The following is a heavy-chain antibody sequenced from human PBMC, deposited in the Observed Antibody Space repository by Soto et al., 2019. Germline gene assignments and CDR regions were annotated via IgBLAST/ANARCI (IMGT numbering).Heavy chain of an antibody. CDR3: ARVKQQLVRWWFDP. J-gene: IGHJ5*02. CDR2: ISAYNGNT. V-gene: IGHV1-18*04. Sequence: GASVNVSCKASCYTFTSYGISWVRQAPGQGLEWMGWISAYNGNTNYAQKLQGRVTMTTDTSTSTAYMELRSLRSDDTAVYYCARVKQQLVRWWFDPWGQGNLVTVSS. CDR1: CYTFTSYG. D-gene: IGHD6-13*01.